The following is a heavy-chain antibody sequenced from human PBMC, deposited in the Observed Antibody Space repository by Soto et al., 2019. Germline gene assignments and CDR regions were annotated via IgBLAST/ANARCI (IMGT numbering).Heavy chain of an antibody. CDR2: ITGSGGAT. J-gene: IGHJ5*02. CDR1: GFTFSSYA. Sequence: GGSLRLSXVPSGFTFSSYAMSWVRQAPGKGLEWVSSITGSGGATYHADSVKGRFTISRDNAKNTLYLQMNSLRAEDTAIYYCAKSSGWYVNNWLDPWGQGTLVTVSS. V-gene: IGHV3-23*01. D-gene: IGHD6-19*01. CDR3: AKSSGWYVNNWLDP.